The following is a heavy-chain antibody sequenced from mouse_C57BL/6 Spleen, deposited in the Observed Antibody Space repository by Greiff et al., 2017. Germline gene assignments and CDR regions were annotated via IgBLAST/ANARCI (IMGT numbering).Heavy chain of an antibody. Sequence: VQLQQPGAELVKPGASVTLSCKASGYTFTSYWMHWVKQRPGQGLEWIGMIHPNSGSTNYTEQFKSKATLTVDKSSSTAYMQLSSLTSEDSAVYYCARYYYGSSLLYYFDYWGQGTTLTVSS. D-gene: IGHD1-1*01. CDR3: ARYYYGSSLLYYFDY. V-gene: IGHV1-64*01. CDR1: GYTFTSYW. CDR2: IHPNSGST. J-gene: IGHJ2*01.